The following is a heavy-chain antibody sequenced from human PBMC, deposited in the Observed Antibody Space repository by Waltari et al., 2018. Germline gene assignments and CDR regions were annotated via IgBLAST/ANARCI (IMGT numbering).Heavy chain of an antibody. CDR3: AGASSNNYGRFDF. V-gene: IGHV3-74*01. J-gene: IGHJ4*02. CDR2: INIDGRTT. D-gene: IGHD3-16*01. CDR1: GFTFSSYW. Sequence: EVQLVESGGGLVQPGGSLRLACAAPGFTFSSYWMNWVRQVPGKGLVWVSRINIDGRTTNYADSVKGRFTISRDNAKNTLYLQMNSLRAEDTAVYYCAGASSNNYGRFDFWGQGTLVSVSA.